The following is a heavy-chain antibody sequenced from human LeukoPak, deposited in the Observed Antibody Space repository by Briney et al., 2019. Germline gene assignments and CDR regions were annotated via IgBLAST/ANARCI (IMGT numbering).Heavy chain of an antibody. CDR3: VWAHSFDY. Sequence: PGGSLRLSCVASGFTFKDYAMGWVRQAPGKGLEWVSRISGDGAVAKYAAFVKGRFTISRDNSRNTLSLQINSLRAEDTAVYYCVWAHSFDYWGQGTLVTVSS. CDR2: ISGDGAVA. D-gene: IGHD3-10*01. J-gene: IGHJ4*02. CDR1: GFTFKDYA. V-gene: IGHV3-23*01.